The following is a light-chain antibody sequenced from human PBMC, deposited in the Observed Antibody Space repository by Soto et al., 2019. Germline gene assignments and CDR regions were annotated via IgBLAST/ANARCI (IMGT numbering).Light chain of an antibody. CDR3: QQYKYWPLA. Sequence: ETVMTQSPATLSVSPGEGATLSCRASRSISSSLAWYQQKPGRAPRLLIYGASTRATDIPARVSGSGSGTEFTLTISSLQSEDFAIYYCQQYKYWPLAFGGGTRVEIK. CDR1: RSISSS. CDR2: GAS. J-gene: IGKJ4*01. V-gene: IGKV3-15*01.